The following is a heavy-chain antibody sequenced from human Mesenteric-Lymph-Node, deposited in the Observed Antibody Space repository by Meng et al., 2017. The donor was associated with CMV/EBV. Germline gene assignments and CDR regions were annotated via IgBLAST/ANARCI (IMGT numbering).Heavy chain of an antibody. CDR1: GGSVSSGSYY. Sequence: GSLSLTCTVSGGSVSSGSYYWSWIRQPPGKGLEWIGYIYYSGSTNYNPSLKSRVTISVDTSKNQFSLKLSSVTAADTAVYYCARAIVGYSSGWYDYYYYYGMDVWGQGTTVTVSS. CDR3: ARAIVGYSSGWYDYYYYYGMDV. D-gene: IGHD6-19*01. CDR2: IYYSGST. V-gene: IGHV4-61*01. J-gene: IGHJ6*02.